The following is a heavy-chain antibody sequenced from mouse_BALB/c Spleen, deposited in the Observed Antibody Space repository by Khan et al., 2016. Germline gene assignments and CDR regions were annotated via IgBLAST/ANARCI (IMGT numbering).Heavy chain of an antibody. Sequence: LQQSGPELEKPGASVKISCKASGYSFTGYRMNWVKQSIGKSLEWFGNIDPYDGGTSYNQKFKGKATLTVDKSSSTAYMQLKSLTSEDSAVYYCARGYGNYVDWYFDVWGAGTTVTVSS. D-gene: IGHD2-10*02. J-gene: IGHJ1*01. CDR1: GYSFTGYR. CDR3: ARGYGNYVDWYFDV. V-gene: IGHV1S135*01. CDR2: IDPYDGGT.